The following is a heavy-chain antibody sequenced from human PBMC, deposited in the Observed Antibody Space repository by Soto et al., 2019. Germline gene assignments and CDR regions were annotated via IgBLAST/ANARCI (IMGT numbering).Heavy chain of an antibody. J-gene: IGHJ6*02. CDR2: INPNSGGT. CDR3: ARELAAGYYYYGMDV. D-gene: IGHD6-13*01. Sequence: ASVKVSCKASGYTFTGYYMHWVRQAPGQGLEWMGWINPNSGGTNYAQKFQGRVTMTRDTSISTAYMELSRLRSDDTAVYYCARELAAGYYYYGMDVWGQVTTVTVSS. CDR1: GYTFTGYY. V-gene: IGHV1-2*02.